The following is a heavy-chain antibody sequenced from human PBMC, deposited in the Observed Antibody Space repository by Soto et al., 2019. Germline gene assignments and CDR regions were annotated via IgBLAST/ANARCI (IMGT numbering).Heavy chain of an antibody. CDR2: TYYSGST. D-gene: IGHD5-18*01. V-gene: IGHV4-59*08. Sequence: QVQLQESGPGLVKPSETLSLTCTVSGGSISSYYWSWIRQPPGKGLEWIGYTYYSGSTNYNPSLTSRVTISVDTSKNQFSLKLSSVTAADTAVYYCARLRGYSYADWGQGTLVTVSS. J-gene: IGHJ4*02. CDR3: ARLRGYSYAD. CDR1: GGSISSYY.